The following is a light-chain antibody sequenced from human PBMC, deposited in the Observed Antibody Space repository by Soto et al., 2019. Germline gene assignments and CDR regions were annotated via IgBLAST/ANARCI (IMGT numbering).Light chain of an antibody. J-gene: IGLJ2*01. CDR3: QAWDSSTAV. CDR2: QDS. V-gene: IGLV3-1*01. CDR1: KLGDKY. Sequence: SYELTQPPSVSVSPGQTASITCSGDKLGDKYACWYHQKPGQSPVLVIYQDSKRPSGIPERFSGSTSRNTATLTISGTKAMDEADYYCQAWDSSTAVFGGGTKLTVL.